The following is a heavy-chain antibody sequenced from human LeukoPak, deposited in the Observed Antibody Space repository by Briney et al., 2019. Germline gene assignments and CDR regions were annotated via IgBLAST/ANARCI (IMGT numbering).Heavy chain of an antibody. CDR3: ANGDCSSTSCYQSPLGN. CDR2: ITGSGGRT. J-gene: IGHJ4*02. CDR1: GFTFSSYA. V-gene: IGHV3-23*01. D-gene: IGHD2-2*01. Sequence: GASLRLSCAASGFTFSSYAMNWVRQAPGKGLEWVSGITGSGGRTYYADSVKGRFTISRGNSKNTVFLQMNSLRAEDTAIYYCANGDCSSTSCYQSPLGNWGQGTLVTVSS.